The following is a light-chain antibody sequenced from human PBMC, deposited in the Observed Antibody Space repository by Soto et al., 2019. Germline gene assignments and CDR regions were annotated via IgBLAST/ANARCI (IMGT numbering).Light chain of an antibody. CDR3: ETWASHTQNEV. V-gene: IGLV4-60*02. CDR2: LEGSGSY. CDR1: SGHSSYI. J-gene: IGLJ2*01. Sequence: QLVLTQSSSASASLGSSVKLTCTLSSGHSSYIIAWHQQQPGKAPRYWMKLEGSGSYNKGSGVPDRFSGSSSGADRYLTIPNLQFEDEADYSRETWASHTQNEVFGAGTKL.